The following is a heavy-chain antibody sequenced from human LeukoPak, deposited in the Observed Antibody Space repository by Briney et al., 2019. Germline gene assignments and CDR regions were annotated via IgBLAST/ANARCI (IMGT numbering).Heavy chain of an antibody. Sequence: GASVKVSCKASGYTLTIYAMHWVRQAPGQRLEWMGWINADNGNTKYSQKFQGRVTITRDTSASTAYMELSSLRSEDTAVYYCARGLGAFDIWGQGTMVTVSS. V-gene: IGHV1-3*01. CDR1: GYTLTIYA. CDR2: INADNGNT. J-gene: IGHJ3*02. CDR3: ARGLGAFDI.